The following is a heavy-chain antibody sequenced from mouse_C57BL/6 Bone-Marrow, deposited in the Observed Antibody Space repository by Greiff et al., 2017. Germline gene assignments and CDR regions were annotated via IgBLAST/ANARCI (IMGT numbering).Heavy chain of an antibody. CDR2: IHPNSGST. CDR1: GYTFTSYW. J-gene: IGHJ3*01. V-gene: IGHV1-64*01. CDR3: ARWGDCGWSWFAY. D-gene: IGHD2-13*01. Sequence: QVQLQQPGAELVKPGASVKLSCKASGYTFTSYWMHWVKQRPGQGLEWIGMIHPNSGSTNYNEKFKSKATLTVDKSSSTAYMQLSSLTSEDSAVYYCARWGDCGWSWFAYGGQGTLVTVSA.